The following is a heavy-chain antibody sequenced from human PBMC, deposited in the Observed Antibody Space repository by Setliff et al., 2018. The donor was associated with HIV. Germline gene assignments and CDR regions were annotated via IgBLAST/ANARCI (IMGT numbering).Heavy chain of an antibody. V-gene: IGHV1-2*02. CDR3: ARAAGDWNTFDI. Sequence: GASVKVSCKASGYTFTGYYIHWVRQAPGQGLEWMGWIIPNSDDTNYAQKFQGRVTMTRDTSISTDYMEMSRLRSDDTAIYYCARAAGDWNTFDIWGQGTMVTVSS. CDR2: IIPNSDDT. CDR1: GYTFTGYY. D-gene: IGHD1-1*01. J-gene: IGHJ3*02.